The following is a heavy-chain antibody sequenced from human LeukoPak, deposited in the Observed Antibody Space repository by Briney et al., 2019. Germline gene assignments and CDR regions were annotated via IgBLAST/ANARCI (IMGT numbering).Heavy chain of an antibody. CDR3: ARVSLFFGVVPFDY. CDR1: GYTFTGYY. V-gene: IGHV1-2*02. Sequence: GASVKVSCKASGYTFTGYYMHWVRQAPGQGLEWMGWINPNSGGTNYVQKFQGRVTMTRDTSISTAYMELSRLRSDDTAVYYCARVSLFFGVVPFDYWGQGTLVTVSS. J-gene: IGHJ4*02. CDR2: INPNSGGT. D-gene: IGHD3-3*01.